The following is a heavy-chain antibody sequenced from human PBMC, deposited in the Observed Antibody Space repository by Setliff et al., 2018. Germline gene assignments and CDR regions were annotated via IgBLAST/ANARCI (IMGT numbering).Heavy chain of an antibody. D-gene: IGHD6-13*01. CDR2: IYPDDSDT. V-gene: IGHV5-51*01. J-gene: IGHJ6*03. CDR1: GYSFSTYW. Sequence: SLKISCKGSGYSFSTYWIGWVRQMPGKGLEWIGIIYPDDSDTRYSPSFQGQVTMSADKSISTAYLQWSSLEASDTAIYYCARHLKQPFSTYFYYMDVWGKGTTVTVSS. CDR3: ARHLKQPFSTYFYYMDV.